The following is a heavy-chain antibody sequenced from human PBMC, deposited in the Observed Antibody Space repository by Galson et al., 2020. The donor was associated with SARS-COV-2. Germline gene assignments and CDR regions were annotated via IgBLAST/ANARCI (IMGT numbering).Heavy chain of an antibody. CDR2: INPNSGGT. CDR1: GYTFSGYY. CDR3: ARPLPYYDSSGFYY. V-gene: IGHV1-2*02. J-gene: IGHJ4*02. D-gene: IGHD3-22*01. Sequence: VSCKAAGYTFSGYYLHWVRQAPGQGLEWMGWINPNSGGTNYAQKFQGRVTMTRDTSISTAYMELSSLRSDDTAVYYCARPLPYYDSSGFYYWGQGTLVTVSS.